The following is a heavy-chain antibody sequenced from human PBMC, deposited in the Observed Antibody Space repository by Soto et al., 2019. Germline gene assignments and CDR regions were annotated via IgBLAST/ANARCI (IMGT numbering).Heavy chain of an antibody. CDR3: ARGNYYYYFGMDV. Sequence: ASETLSLTCAVYGGSFSGYYWSWIRQPPGKGLEWIGEINHSGSTNYNPSLKSRVTISVDTSKNQFSLKLSSVTAADTAVYYCARGNYYYYFGMDVWRQGTTVTVSS. J-gene: IGHJ6*02. V-gene: IGHV4-34*01. CDR2: INHSGST. CDR1: GGSFSGYY.